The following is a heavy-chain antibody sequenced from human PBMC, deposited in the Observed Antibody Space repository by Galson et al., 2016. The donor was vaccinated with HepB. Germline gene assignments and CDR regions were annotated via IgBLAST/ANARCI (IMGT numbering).Heavy chain of an antibody. D-gene: IGHD5-12*01. J-gene: IGHJ4*02. CDR3: ARTGYCGGTTCRDS. CDR1: GASIDSSTDY. Sequence: ETLSLTCTVSGASIDSSTDYLGWVRHPPGKGLEWVGSIFSTGSSSYNPSLGSRVSLSLDTSKNRISLTLTSVTAGDTAVYYCARTGYCGGTTCRDSWGQGTLVTVSS. V-gene: IGHV4-39*01. CDR2: IFSTGSS.